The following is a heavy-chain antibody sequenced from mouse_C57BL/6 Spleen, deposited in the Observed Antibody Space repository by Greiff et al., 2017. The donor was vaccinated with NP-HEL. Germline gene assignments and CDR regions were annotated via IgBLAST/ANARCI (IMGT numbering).Heavy chain of an antibody. Sequence: QVQLQQPGAELVKPGASVKLSCKASGYTFTSYWMHWVKQRPGQGLEWIGMIHPNSGSTNYNEKFKSKATLTVDKSSSTAYMQISSLTSEDSAVYYCAIFTTVVADYWGQGTTLTVSS. CDR1: GYTFTSYW. D-gene: IGHD1-1*01. CDR3: AIFTTVVADY. V-gene: IGHV1-64*01. CDR2: IHPNSGST. J-gene: IGHJ2*01.